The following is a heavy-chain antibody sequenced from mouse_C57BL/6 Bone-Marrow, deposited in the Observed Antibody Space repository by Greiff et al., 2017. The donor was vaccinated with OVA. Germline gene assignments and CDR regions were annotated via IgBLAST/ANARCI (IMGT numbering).Heavy chain of an antibody. CDR3: ARVIYDGYYEAY. Sequence: QVQLKQPGAELVKPGASVKMSCKASGYTFTSYWITWVKQRPGQGLEWIGDIYPGSGSTNYNEKFKSKATLTVDTSSSTAYMQLSSLTSEDSAVYYCARVIYDGYYEAYWGQGTLVTVSA. D-gene: IGHD2-3*01. V-gene: IGHV1-55*01. CDR1: GYTFTSYW. CDR2: IYPGSGST. J-gene: IGHJ3*01.